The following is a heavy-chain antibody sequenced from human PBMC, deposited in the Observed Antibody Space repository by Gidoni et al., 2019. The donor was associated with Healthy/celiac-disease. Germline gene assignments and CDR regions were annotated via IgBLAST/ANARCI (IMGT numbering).Heavy chain of an antibody. D-gene: IGHD4-17*01. CDR1: GFTFSSYG. CDR2: IWYDGSNK. J-gene: IGHJ4*02. CDR3: AREVLGEGDYDQSYYFDY. Sequence: QVQLVESGGGVVQPGRSLRLSCAASGFTFSSYGMHWVRQAPGKGLEWVAVIWYDGSNKYYADSVKGRFTISRDNSKNTLYLQMNSLRAEDTAVYYCAREVLGEGDYDQSYYFDYWGQGTLVTVSS. V-gene: IGHV3-33*01.